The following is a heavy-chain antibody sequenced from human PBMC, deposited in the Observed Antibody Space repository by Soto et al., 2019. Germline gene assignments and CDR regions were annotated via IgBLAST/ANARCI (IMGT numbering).Heavy chain of an antibody. CDR1: GYTFTSYG. CDR3: AREVDSSGYPEYFQH. J-gene: IGHJ1*01. V-gene: IGHV1-18*01. Sequence: QVQLVQSGAEVKKPGASVKVSCKASGYTFTSYGISWVRQAPGQGLEWMGWISAYNGNTNYAQKRQGRVTMTTDTSTSTAYMGLRSMRSDDTAVYYCAREVDSSGYPEYFQHWGQGTLVTVSS. D-gene: IGHD3-22*01. CDR2: ISAYNGNT.